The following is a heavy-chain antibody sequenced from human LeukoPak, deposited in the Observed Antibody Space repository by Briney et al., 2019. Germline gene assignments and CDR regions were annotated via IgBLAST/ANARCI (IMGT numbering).Heavy chain of an antibody. CDR3: ARGYGANWNYAN. J-gene: IGHJ4*02. CDR2: IYYSGST. Sequence: SETLSLTCTVSGGSISSSSYYWGWIRQPPGKGLEWIGNIYYSGSTYYYPSLKSRVTISIDTSKKQFSLKLSSVTAADTAVYYCARGYGANWNYANWGQGTLVSVSS. D-gene: IGHD1-7*01. CDR1: GGSISSSSYY. V-gene: IGHV4-39*07.